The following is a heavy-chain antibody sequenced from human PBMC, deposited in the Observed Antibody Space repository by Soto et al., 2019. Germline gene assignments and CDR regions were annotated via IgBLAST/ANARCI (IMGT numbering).Heavy chain of an antibody. CDR1: GLTFSNYG. J-gene: IGHJ4*02. D-gene: IGHD3-10*01. Sequence: QEQLVESGGGVVQPGTSMRLSCAASGLTFSNYGMHWVRQAPGKGLEWVAVIWYDGVTKFYADSVQGRFSISRDNSKNKLFLQMNSLRAEDTAVYFCATVDNYYGSAFWGQGTLVTVSP. CDR3: ATVDNYYGSAF. CDR2: IWYDGVTK. V-gene: IGHV3-33*01.